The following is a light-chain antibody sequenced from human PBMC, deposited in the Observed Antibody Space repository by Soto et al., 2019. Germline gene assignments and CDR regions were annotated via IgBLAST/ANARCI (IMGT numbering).Light chain of an antibody. CDR2: GAS. CDR1: QSVSSN. V-gene: IGKV3-15*01. CDR3: QQYNNWPPWT. Sequence: EIVRTQSPATLSVSPGERATLSCRASQSVSSNLAWYQQKPGQAPRLLIYGASTRATGIPARFSGSGSGTEFTLTISSMQYEDFAVYYCQQYNNWPPWTFGQGTKVAIK. J-gene: IGKJ1*01.